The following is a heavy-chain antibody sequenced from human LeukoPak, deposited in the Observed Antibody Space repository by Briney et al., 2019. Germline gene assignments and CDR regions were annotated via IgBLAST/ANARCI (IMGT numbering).Heavy chain of an antibody. V-gene: IGHV4-61*02. D-gene: IGHD3-10*01. CDR2: IYTSGST. Sequence: SETLFLTCTVSGGSISRGSYYWSWIRQPAGKGLEWIGRIYTSGSTNYNPSLKSRVTISVDTSKNQFSLKLSSVTAADTAVYYCARDGWFGEYYFDYWGQGTLVTVSS. CDR1: GGSISRGSYY. CDR3: ARDGWFGEYYFDY. J-gene: IGHJ4*02.